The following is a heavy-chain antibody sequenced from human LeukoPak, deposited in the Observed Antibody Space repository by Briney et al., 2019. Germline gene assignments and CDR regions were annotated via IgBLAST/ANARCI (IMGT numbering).Heavy chain of an antibody. Sequence: ASVKVSCKASGYTFTGYHMHWVRQAPGQGLEWMGWINPNSGGTNYAQKFQGRVTMTRDKSISTAYMELSRLRSDDTAVYYCARDNGRYQLLKQNWFDPWGQGTLVTVSS. D-gene: IGHD2-2*01. CDR3: ARDNGRYQLLKQNWFDP. CDR1: GYTFTGYH. CDR2: INPNSGGT. J-gene: IGHJ5*02. V-gene: IGHV1-2*02.